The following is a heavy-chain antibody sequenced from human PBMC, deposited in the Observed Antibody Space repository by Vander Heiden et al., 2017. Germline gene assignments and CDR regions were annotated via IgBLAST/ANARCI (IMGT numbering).Heavy chain of an antibody. Sequence: VQLLESGGGWVQPGGSVRLACDASGYIFSRQPVSSVRQAPWKGLGWVSAISGSGGSTYYADSVKGRFTISRDNSKNTRYLQMNSLRAEDTAVYYCAKDLRVWGVIITHDAFDIWGQGTMVTVSS. CDR1: GYIFSRQP. CDR2: ISGSGGST. D-gene: IGHD3-10*01. V-gene: IGHV3-23*01. CDR3: AKDLRVWGVIITHDAFDI. J-gene: IGHJ3*02.